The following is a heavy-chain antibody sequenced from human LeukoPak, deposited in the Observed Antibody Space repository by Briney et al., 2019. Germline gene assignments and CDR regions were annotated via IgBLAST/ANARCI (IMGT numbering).Heavy chain of an antibody. J-gene: IGHJ4*02. D-gene: IGHD6-13*01. V-gene: IGHV3-23*01. CDR1: GFTFSSYA. CDR3: AKARNSSWYYFDY. Sequence: GGSLRLSCAASGFTFSSYAMNWVRQAPGKGLEWVSTLISSGGSTYYADSVKGRFTISRDNSKNTLYLQMNSLRAEDTAVYYCAKARNSSWYYFDYWGQGTLVTVSS. CDR2: LISSGGST.